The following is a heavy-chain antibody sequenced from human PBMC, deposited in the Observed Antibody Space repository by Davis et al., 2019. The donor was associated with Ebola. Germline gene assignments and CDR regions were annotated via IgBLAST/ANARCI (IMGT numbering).Heavy chain of an antibody. V-gene: IGHV4-59*01. Sequence: PSETLSLTCTVSGGSISSYYWSWIRQPPGKGLEWIGYIYYSGSTNYNPSLKSRVTISVDTSKNQFSLKLSSVTAADTAVYYCARVPIFGKNWFDPWGQGTLVTVSS. D-gene: IGHD3-3*01. CDR1: GGSISSYY. CDR3: ARVPIFGKNWFDP. CDR2: IYYSGST. J-gene: IGHJ5*02.